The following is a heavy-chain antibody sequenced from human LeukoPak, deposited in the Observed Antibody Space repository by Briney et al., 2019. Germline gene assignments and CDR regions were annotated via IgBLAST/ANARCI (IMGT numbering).Heavy chain of an antibody. CDR2: IYTSGST. D-gene: IGHD2/OR15-2a*01. CDR1: GGSISSGSYY. CDR3: ARHSMRYNWFDP. V-gene: IGHV4-61*02. Sequence: SQTLSLTCTVSGGSISSGSYYWSWIRQPAGKGLEWIGRIYTSGSTNYNPSLKSRVTISVDTSKNHFSLKLSSVTAADTAVYYCARHSMRYNWFDPWGQGTLVTVSS. J-gene: IGHJ5*02.